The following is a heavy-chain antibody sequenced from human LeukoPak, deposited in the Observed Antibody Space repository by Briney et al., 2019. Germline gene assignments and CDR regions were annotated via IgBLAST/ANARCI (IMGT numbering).Heavy chain of an antibody. CDR3: ARDRLFFDDYYYYYMDV. V-gene: IGHV1-69*13. Sequence: SVNVSCKASGGTFSSYAISWVRQAPGQGLEWMGGIIPIFGTANYAQKFQGRVTITADESTSTAYMELSSLRSEDTAVYYCARDRLFFDDYYYYYMDVWGKGTTVTVSS. CDR1: GGTFSSYA. J-gene: IGHJ6*03. CDR2: IIPIFGTA. D-gene: IGHD3-9*01.